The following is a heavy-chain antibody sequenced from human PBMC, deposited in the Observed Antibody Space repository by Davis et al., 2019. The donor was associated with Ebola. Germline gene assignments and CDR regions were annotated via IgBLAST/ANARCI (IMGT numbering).Heavy chain of an antibody. D-gene: IGHD3-3*01. Sequence: HTGGSLRLSCVASGFTFSSYWMSWVRQAPGKGLVWVSRINSDGSSTSYADSVKGRFTISRDNAKNTLYLQMNSLRAEDTAVYYCARVISLWSGYLYQDAFDIWGQGTMVTVCS. V-gene: IGHV3-74*01. CDR2: INSDGSST. CDR3: ARVISLWSGYLYQDAFDI. J-gene: IGHJ3*02. CDR1: GFTFSSYW.